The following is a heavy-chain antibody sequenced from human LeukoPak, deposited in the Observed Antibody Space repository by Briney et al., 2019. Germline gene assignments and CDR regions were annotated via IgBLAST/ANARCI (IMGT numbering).Heavy chain of an antibody. V-gene: IGHV3-30*03. J-gene: IGHJ5*02. CDR3: TREGMGTTFSAWFDP. CDR1: GFTFSSYG. CDR2: VSSDGSID. Sequence: GGSLRLSCAASGFTFSSYGMHWVRQAPGKGLEWVAVVSSDGSIDYYADSVRGRFTVSRDNSKNAMYLQVNSLRAEDTAVYYCTREGMGTTFSAWFDPWGQGTLVTVSS. D-gene: IGHD1-7*01.